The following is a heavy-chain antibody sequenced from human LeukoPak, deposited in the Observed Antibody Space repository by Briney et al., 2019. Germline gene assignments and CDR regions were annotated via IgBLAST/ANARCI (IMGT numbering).Heavy chain of an antibody. V-gene: IGHV1-18*01. CDR2: ISAYSGNT. Sequence: ASVKVSCKSSGYTFTTFDISWVRQAPGQGLEWMGWISAYSGNTDYAQRLQDRVTLTTDTSTDTAYMELRNLRSDDTAVYYCARGPGYYDSNGHYSDYWGQGTLVTVSS. D-gene: IGHD3-22*01. CDR3: ARGPGYYDSNGHYSDY. CDR1: GYTFTTFD. J-gene: IGHJ4*02.